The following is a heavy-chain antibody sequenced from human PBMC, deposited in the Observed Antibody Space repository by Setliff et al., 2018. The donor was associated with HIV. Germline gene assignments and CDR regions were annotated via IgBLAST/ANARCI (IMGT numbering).Heavy chain of an antibody. CDR2: IHYSGNT. J-gene: IGHJ3*01. D-gene: IGHD6-13*01. Sequence: SETLSLTCTVSGGSISSGGYYWSWIRQHPGKGLEWIGYIHYSGNTYYTPSVKSRVIISVDTSKNQFSLKVKSVTAADTAMYYCARHPGSTSNWYKGAFDFWGQGRMVTVSS. V-gene: IGHV4-31*03. CDR3: ARHPGSTSNWYKGAFDF. CDR1: GGSISSGGYY.